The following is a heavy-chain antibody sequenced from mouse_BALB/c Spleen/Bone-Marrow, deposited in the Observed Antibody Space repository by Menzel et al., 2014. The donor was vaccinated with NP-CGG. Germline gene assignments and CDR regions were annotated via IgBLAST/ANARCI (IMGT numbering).Heavy chain of an antibody. Sequence: EVHLVESGGGLVQPGGSMKLSCVASGFTFNNYWMNWVRQSPEKGLEWVAEIRLKSNNYATQYAESVKGRFTISRDDSKSGDYLQMSNLRVEDTGIEYCASNTVVGMDYWGQGTSVTVSS. V-gene: IGHV6-6*02. CDR3: ASNTVVGMDY. D-gene: IGHD1-1*01. J-gene: IGHJ4*01. CDR1: GFTFNNYW. CDR2: IRLKSNNYAT.